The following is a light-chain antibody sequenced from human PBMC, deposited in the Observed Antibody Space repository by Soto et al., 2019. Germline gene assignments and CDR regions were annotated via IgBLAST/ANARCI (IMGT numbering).Light chain of an antibody. CDR1: QNFGNTF. CDR2: GAS. CDR3: QQYGSSPYT. J-gene: IGKJ2*01. Sequence: EIVLTQSPGTLSLSPGERATLSCRASQNFGNTFLAWYQQKPGQAPRLLIYGASSRATGLPDRFSGSGSETDFTLTISRLEPEDFAVYYCQQYGSSPYTFGQGTKLEIK. V-gene: IGKV3-20*01.